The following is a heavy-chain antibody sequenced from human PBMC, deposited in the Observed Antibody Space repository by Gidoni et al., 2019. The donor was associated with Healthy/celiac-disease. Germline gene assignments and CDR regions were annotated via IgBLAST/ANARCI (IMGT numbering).Heavy chain of an antibody. V-gene: IGHV2-5*02. CDR2: LYWDDDK. D-gene: IGHD5-12*01. Sequence: QITLKESGPTQVKPTQTLPLPCTFSGFSLSTSGVGVGWIRQPPGKALEWLALLYWDDDKRYSPSLKSRLTITKDTSKNQVVLTMTNMDPVDTATYYCAHSRDIVATITLGYFDYWGQGTLVTVSS. CDR1: GFSLSTSGVG. CDR3: AHSRDIVATITLGYFDY. J-gene: IGHJ4*02.